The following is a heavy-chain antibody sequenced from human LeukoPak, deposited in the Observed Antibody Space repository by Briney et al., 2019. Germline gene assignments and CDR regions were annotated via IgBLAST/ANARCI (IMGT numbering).Heavy chain of an antibody. V-gene: IGHV4-38-2*02. D-gene: IGHD3-10*01. CDR2: IYHSGST. CDR1: GYSISSGYY. J-gene: IGHJ4*02. Sequence: SETLSLTCTVSGYSISSGYYWGWIRQPPGKGLEWIGSIYHSGSTYYNPSLKSRVTISVGTSKNQFSLKLSSVTAADTAVYYCASFNYYGSGSYWYYFDYWGQGTLVTVSS. CDR3: ASFNYYGSGSYWYYFDY.